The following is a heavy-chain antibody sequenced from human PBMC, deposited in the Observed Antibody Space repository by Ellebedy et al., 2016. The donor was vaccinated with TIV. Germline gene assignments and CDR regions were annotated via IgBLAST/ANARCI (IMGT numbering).Heavy chain of an antibody. Sequence: SVKVSCXASGGTFSSYAISWVRQAPGQGLEWMGGIIPIFGTANYAQKFQGRVTITADESTSTAYMELRSLRSDDTAVYYCARGATYYYGSGFDYWGQGTLVTVSS. CDR3: ARGATYYYGSGFDY. D-gene: IGHD3-10*01. CDR1: GGTFSSYA. J-gene: IGHJ4*02. CDR2: IIPIFGTA. V-gene: IGHV1-69*13.